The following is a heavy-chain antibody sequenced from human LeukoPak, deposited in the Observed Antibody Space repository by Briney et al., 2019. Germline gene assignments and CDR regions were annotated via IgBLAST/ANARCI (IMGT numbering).Heavy chain of an antibody. J-gene: IGHJ6*03. CDR3: ARACSGGSCYSSYYYYYMDV. Sequence: AGGSLRLSCAASGFTFSDYYMSWIRQAPGKGLEWVSYISSSGTTIDYADSVKGRFTISRDNAKNSLYLQMNSLRAEDTAVYYCARACSGGSCYSSYYYYYMDVWGKGTTVTVSS. D-gene: IGHD2-15*01. CDR1: GFTFSDYY. V-gene: IGHV3-11*01. CDR2: ISSSGTTI.